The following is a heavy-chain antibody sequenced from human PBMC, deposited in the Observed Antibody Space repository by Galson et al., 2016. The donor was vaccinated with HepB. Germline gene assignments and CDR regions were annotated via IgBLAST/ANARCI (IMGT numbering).Heavy chain of an antibody. CDR2: ISGGADRR. D-gene: IGHD3-22*01. CDR1: GFTFSNYA. Sequence: SLRLSCAASGFTFSNYAMTWVRQAPGKGLEWVSTISGGADRRYYGDSVKGRFTISRGNFGSTLFLQMNSLRAEDTALYYGARHYDSGGHYPLDSWGQGILVTVSS. V-gene: IGHV3-23*01. CDR3: ARHYDSGGHYPLDS. J-gene: IGHJ4*02.